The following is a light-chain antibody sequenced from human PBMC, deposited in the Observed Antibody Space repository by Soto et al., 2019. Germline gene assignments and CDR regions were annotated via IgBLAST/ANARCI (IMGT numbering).Light chain of an antibody. CDR2: AAS. Sequence: EIVLTQSPATLSFSPWERSTLSCRASQSVGSSLAWYQQKLGQAPRLLIYAASDRATGIPGRLSGSGSGTEFTLIISSLEPEDFAVYYCQQYGSSGTFGQGTKVDIK. V-gene: IGKV3-11*01. CDR3: QQYGSSGT. CDR1: QSVGSS. J-gene: IGKJ1*01.